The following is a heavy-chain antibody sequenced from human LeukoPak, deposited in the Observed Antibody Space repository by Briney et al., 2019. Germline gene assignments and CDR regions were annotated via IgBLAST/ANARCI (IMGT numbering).Heavy chain of an antibody. CDR1: GGSFSGYY. Sequence: SETLSLTCAVYGGSFSGYYWSWIRQPPGKGLEWIGEINHSGSTNYNPSLKSRVTISVDTSKNQFSLELSSVTAADTAVYYCASRGDYDILTGYSSLGFTFDYWGQGTLVTVSS. V-gene: IGHV4-34*01. J-gene: IGHJ4*02. D-gene: IGHD3-9*01. CDR2: INHSGST. CDR3: ASRGDYDILTGYSSLGFTFDY.